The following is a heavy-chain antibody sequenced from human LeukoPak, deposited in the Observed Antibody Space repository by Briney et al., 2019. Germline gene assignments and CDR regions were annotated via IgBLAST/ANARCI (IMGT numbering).Heavy chain of an antibody. CDR1: GFTVSSNY. Sequence: QPGGSLRLSCAASGFTVSSNYMSWVRQAPGKGLEWVSVIYSGGSTYYADSVKGRFTISRDNAKNSLYLQMNSLRAEGTAVYYCARVSISSSSPPFDYWGQGTLVTVSS. CDR3: ARVSISSSSPPFDY. CDR2: IYSGGST. V-gene: IGHV3-66*01. J-gene: IGHJ4*02. D-gene: IGHD6-6*01.